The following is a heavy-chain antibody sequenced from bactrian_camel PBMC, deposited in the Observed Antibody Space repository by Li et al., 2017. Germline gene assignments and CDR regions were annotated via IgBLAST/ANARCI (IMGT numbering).Heavy chain of an antibody. CDR2: IYSGTP. D-gene: IGHD2*01. J-gene: IGHJ4*01. V-gene: IGHV3S53*01. Sequence: VQLVESGGGLVQPGGSLRLFCTATGYTYRANSMGWFRQAPGKEREGVASIYSGTPYYASSVRGRFTVSEDNAKNTVYLQMNDLKPEDTGLYVCAAMRSPVGGWQSLEAKYYTYWGQGTQVTVS. CDR3: AAMRSPVGGWQSLEAKYYTY. CDR1: GYTYRANS.